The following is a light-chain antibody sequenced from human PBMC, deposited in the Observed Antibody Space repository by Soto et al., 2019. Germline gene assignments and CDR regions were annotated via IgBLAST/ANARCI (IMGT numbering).Light chain of an antibody. V-gene: IGKV3-20*01. Sequence: EIVLTQSPGTLSLSPGERATLSCRAGQSVSSSYLAWYQQKPGQAPRLLIYGASSRATGIPDRFSGSGSGTDFTLTISSLEPEDFAVYYCQQYSNWPLTFGQGTKVDIK. CDR3: QQYSNWPLT. CDR1: QSVSSSY. J-gene: IGKJ1*01. CDR2: GAS.